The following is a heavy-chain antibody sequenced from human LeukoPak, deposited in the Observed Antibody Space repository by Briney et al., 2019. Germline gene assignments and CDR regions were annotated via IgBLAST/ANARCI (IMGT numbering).Heavy chain of an antibody. D-gene: IGHD2-21*01. CDR3: ARDYAYALDM. Sequence: TGGSLRLSCAASGFTFSDYSMNWVHQAPGKGLEWIAYIRDGNSIYYADSVKGRFTISRDNAKNSLYLQMNSLRDEDTAVYYCARDYAYALDMWGLGTMVTVSS. CDR1: GFTFSDYS. J-gene: IGHJ3*02. CDR2: IRDGNSI. V-gene: IGHV3-48*02.